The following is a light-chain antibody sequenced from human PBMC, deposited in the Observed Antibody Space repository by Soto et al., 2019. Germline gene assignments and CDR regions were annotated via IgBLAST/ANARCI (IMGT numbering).Light chain of an antibody. CDR1: SSNIGSNV. CDR2: SND. CDR3: AAWDDSLNGWV. Sequence: QSVLTQPPSTSGTPGQRVTISCSGSSSNIGSNVVHWHQQLPGTAPKVLIYSNDQRPSGVPDRFSGSKSGTSASLAISGLQSDDEADYYCAAWDDSLNGWVFGAGTKLTVL. J-gene: IGLJ3*02. V-gene: IGLV1-44*01.